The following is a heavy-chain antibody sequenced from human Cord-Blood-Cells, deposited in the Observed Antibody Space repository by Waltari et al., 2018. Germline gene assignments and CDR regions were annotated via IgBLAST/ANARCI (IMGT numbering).Heavy chain of an antibody. Sequence: QVTLRESGPALVKPTQTLTLTCTFSGFSLSTSGRRVSWIRQPPGKALEWLALIDWDDDKYYSTSLKTRLTISKDTSKNQVVRTMTNMDPVDTATYYCARSLGVAHTFDYWGQGTLVTVSS. CDR3: ARSLGVAHTFDY. D-gene: IGHD3-3*01. CDR2: IDWDDDK. CDR1: GFSLSTSGRR. V-gene: IGHV2-70*01. J-gene: IGHJ4*02.